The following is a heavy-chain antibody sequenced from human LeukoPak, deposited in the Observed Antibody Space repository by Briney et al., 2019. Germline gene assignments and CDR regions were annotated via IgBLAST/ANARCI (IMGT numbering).Heavy chain of an antibody. CDR2: IYHSGST. V-gene: IGHV4-59*01. CDR3: AVYSSSSRLAVFDI. D-gene: IGHD6-6*01. CDR1: GGSISGYY. J-gene: IGHJ3*02. Sequence: PSETLSLTCTVSGGSISGYYWSWIRQPPGKGLEWIGYIYHSGSTNYNPSLKSGVTISIDTSKNQFSLKLSSVTAADTAVYYCAVYSSSSRLAVFDIWGQGTMVTVSS.